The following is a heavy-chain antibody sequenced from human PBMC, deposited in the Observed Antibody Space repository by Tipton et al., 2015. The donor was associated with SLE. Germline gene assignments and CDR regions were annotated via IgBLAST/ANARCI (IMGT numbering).Heavy chain of an antibody. D-gene: IGHD3-3*01. CDR1: GFSISSSSYT. CDR2: IHYSGTT. V-gene: IGHV4-39*07. J-gene: IGHJ4*02. Sequence: TLSLTCTVSGFSISSSSYTWGWIRQPPGKGLEWIGTIHYSGTTYYNPSLRSRVTISVDTSKNQFSLKLSSVTAADTAVYYCARDVGDFWRHFDYWGQGTLVTVSS. CDR3: ARDVGDFWRHFDY.